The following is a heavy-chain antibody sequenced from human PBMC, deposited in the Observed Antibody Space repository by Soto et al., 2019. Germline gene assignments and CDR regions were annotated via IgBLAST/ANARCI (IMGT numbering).Heavy chain of an antibody. CDR3: ARRGSSTSWPNDYSNYGMDV. CDR2: ISSSSSTI. J-gene: IGHJ6*02. D-gene: IGHD2-2*01. Sequence: GGSLRLSCAASGFTFSSYSMNWVRQAPGKGLEWVSYISSSSSTIYYADSVKGRFTISRDNAKNSLYLQMNSLRDEDTAVNYCARRGSSTSWPNDYSNYGMDVWGQGTTVTVSS. V-gene: IGHV3-48*02. CDR1: GFTFSSYS.